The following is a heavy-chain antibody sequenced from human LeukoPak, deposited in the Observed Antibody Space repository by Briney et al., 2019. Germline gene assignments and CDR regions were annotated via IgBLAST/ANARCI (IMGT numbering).Heavy chain of an antibody. D-gene: IGHD6-13*01. CDR1: GGSISSYY. V-gene: IGHV4-59*01. J-gene: IGHJ4*02. CDR2: IYYSGST. CDR3: ARGFSIAAAGAFDY. Sequence: PSETLSLTCTVSGGSISSYYWSWIRQPPGKGLEWIGYIYYSGSTNYNPSLKSRVTISVDTSKDQFSLKLSSVTAADTAVYYCARGFSIAAAGAFDYWGQGTLVTVSS.